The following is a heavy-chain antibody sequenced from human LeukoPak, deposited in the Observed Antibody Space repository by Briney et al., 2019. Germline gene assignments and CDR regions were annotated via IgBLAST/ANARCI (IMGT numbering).Heavy chain of an antibody. CDR2: IYSDGST. Sequence: PGGSLRLSCAASGFTVSSNYMSWVRQAPGKGLERVSIIYSDGSTYYTDSVKGRFTISRDNSKNTLYLQMNSLRAEDTAVYYCAKSPESATYYDYVWGSYRSDYFDYWGQGTLVTVSA. CDR1: GFTVSSNY. D-gene: IGHD3-16*02. CDR3: AKSPESATYYDYVWGSYRSDYFDY. V-gene: IGHV3-66*01. J-gene: IGHJ4*02.